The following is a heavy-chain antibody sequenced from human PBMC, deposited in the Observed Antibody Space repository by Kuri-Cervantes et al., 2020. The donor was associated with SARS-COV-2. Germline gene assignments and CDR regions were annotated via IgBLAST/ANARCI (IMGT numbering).Heavy chain of an antibody. CDR2: ISYDGSNK. D-gene: IGHD2-2*01. V-gene: IGHV3-30-3*01. CDR1: GFTFSSYA. Sequence: LSLTCAASGFTFSSYAMHWVRQAPGKGLEWVAVISYDGSNKYYADSVKGRFTISRDNSKNTLYLQMNSLRAEDTAVYYCARDLSDSSTPPHDPWGQGTLVTVSS. J-gene: IGHJ5*02. CDR3: ARDLSDSSTPPHDP.